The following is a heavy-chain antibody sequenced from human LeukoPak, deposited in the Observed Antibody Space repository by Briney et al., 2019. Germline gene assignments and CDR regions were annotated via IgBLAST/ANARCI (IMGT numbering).Heavy chain of an antibody. CDR2: FSSNGGST. CDR1: GFPFSIFA. Sequence: GSLRPSCAASGFPFSIFAMAWVPQAPGKGRGYFSAFSSNGGSTYYANSVKGRFTISRDNSKNTLYLQMGSLRAEDMAVYYCARDGEYYDILTGYYDYWGQGTLVTVSS. V-gene: IGHV3-64*01. D-gene: IGHD3-9*01. CDR3: ARDGEYYDILTGYYDY. J-gene: IGHJ4*02.